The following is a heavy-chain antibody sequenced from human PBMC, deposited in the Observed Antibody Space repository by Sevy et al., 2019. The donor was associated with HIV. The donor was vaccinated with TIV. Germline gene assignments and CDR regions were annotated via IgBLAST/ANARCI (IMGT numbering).Heavy chain of an antibody. Sequence: GGSLRLSCAGYGFSFSGSDMHWVRQPTGKGLEWISSIGTSSDTFYADSVKGRFTISRDNAKSSLYLEMSSLRAGDTALYYCVRGLQTHCDRTACPLDHWGQGTLVTVSS. CDR1: GFSFSGSD. CDR2: IGTSSDT. V-gene: IGHV3-13*01. J-gene: IGHJ5*02. CDR3: VRGLQTHCDRTACPLDH. D-gene: IGHD2-21*01.